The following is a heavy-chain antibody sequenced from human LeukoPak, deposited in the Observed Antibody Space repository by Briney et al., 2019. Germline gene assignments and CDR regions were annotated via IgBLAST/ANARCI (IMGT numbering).Heavy chain of an antibody. Sequence: PSQTLSLTCTVSGGSISSGGYYWSWIRQHPGKGLEWIGYIYYSGSTYYNPSLKSRVTISVDTSKNQFSLKLSSVTAADTAVYYCARDGRDSSGPTPFDYWGQGTLVTVSS. J-gene: IGHJ4*02. CDR3: ARDGRDSSGPTPFDY. V-gene: IGHV4-31*03. CDR1: GGSISSGGYY. D-gene: IGHD3-22*01. CDR2: IYYSGST.